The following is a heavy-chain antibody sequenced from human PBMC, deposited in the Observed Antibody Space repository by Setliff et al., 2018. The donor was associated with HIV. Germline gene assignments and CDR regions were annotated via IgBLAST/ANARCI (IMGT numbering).Heavy chain of an antibody. CDR2: IYYSGTT. CDR1: GVSMSSHY. Sequence: SETLSLTCNVSGVSMSSHYWSWIRQAPGQPPNKGLEWIGNIYYSGTTNYNPSLESRVTISIDTSKSQFSLKLTSVTTADTAMYYCAGRGGYNDWYFDYWGREPWSPSPQ. V-gene: IGHV4-59*11. J-gene: IGHJ4*02. CDR3: AGRGGYNDWYFDY. D-gene: IGHD5-12*01.